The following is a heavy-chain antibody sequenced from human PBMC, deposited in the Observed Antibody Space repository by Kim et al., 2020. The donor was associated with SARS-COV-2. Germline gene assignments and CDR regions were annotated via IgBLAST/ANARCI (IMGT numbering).Heavy chain of an antibody. CDR2: IIPIFGTA. D-gene: IGHD6-13*01. CDR3: ARLNSSSWSYYYYYGMDV. Sequence: SVKVSCKASGGTFSSYAISWVRQAPGQGLEWMGGIIPIFGTANYAQKFQGRVTITADESTSTAYMELSSLRSEDTAVYYCARLNSSSWSYYYYYGMDVWGQGTTVTVSS. J-gene: IGHJ6*02. V-gene: IGHV1-69*13. CDR1: GGTFSSYA.